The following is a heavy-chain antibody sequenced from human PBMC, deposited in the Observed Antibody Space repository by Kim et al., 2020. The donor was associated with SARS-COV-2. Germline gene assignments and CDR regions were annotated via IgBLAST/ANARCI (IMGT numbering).Heavy chain of an antibody. CDR3: ARGLWQLAVDY. J-gene: IGHJ4*02. V-gene: IGHV4-34*01. Sequence: SETLSLTCAVYGGSFSGYYWSWIRQPPGKGLEWIGEINHSGSTNYNPSLKSRVTISVDTSKNQFSLKLSSVTAADTAVYYCARGLWQLAVDYWGQGTLVTVSS. CDR1: GGSFSGYY. D-gene: IGHD6-13*01. CDR2: INHSGST.